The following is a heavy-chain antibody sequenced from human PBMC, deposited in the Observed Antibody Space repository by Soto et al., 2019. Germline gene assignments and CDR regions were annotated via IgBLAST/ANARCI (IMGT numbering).Heavy chain of an antibody. CDR2: IYYSGST. D-gene: IGHD1-26*01. CDR1: GGSVSSDSYH. Sequence: QVQLQESGPGLVKPSETLSLSCTASGGSVSSDSYHWCWIRQPPGKGLEWIGNIYYSGSTNYNPSLKSRVTISLDTSKNQFSLKLSSVTAADTAVYYCATRVGATPPRTWGQGTLVIVSS. V-gene: IGHV4-61*01. J-gene: IGHJ5*02. CDR3: ATRVGATPPRT.